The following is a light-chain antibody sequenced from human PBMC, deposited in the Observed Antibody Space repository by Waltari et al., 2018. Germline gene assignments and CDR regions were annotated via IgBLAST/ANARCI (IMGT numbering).Light chain of an antibody. Sequence: DIVLTQSPAILSLSPGERASLSCRASQSVHNYLAWYQQKPVQAPRLLIYDVSNRATDIPARFSGSGFATDFTLTISSLEPEDFAVYYCQQRRAWPLTFGGGTKVEIK. V-gene: IGKV3-11*01. CDR2: DVS. CDR3: QQRRAWPLT. CDR1: QSVHNY. J-gene: IGKJ4*01.